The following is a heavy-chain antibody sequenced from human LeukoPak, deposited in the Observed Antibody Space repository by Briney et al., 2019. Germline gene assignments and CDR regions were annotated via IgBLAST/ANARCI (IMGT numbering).Heavy chain of an antibody. CDR1: GGSISSGDYY. J-gene: IGHJ2*01. CDR2: IYYSGST. CDR3: ARVYYYDSSGYQHWYFDL. D-gene: IGHD3-22*01. V-gene: IGHV4-30-4*01. Sequence: PSETLSLTCTVSGGSISSGDYYWSWIRQPPGKGLEWIGYIYYSGSTYYNPSLKSRVTISVDTSKNQFSLKLSSVTAADTAVYYCARVYYYDSSGYQHWYFDLWGRGTLVTVPS.